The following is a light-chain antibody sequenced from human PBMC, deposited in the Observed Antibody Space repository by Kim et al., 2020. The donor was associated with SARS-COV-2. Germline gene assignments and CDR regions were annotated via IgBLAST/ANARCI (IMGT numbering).Light chain of an antibody. CDR1: TGTVTSGFY. Sequence: GTVTVTGASSTGTVTSGFYPNWFQQKPGQAPRSMIYSTNNNHSWTPARFSGSRLGDKAALTLSGVQPEDEADYYCLLYYGDAHLVVFGGGTQLTVL. J-gene: IGLJ2*01. V-gene: IGLV7-43*01. CDR3: LLYYGDAHLVV. CDR2: STN.